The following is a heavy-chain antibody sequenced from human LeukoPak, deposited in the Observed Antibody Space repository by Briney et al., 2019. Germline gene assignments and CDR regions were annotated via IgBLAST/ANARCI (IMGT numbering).Heavy chain of an antibody. CDR3: ARDGGVEWLPHIFDY. V-gene: IGHV3-48*01. CDR2: ISSSSSTI. D-gene: IGHD5-12*01. J-gene: IGHJ4*02. CDR1: GFTFSSYS. Sequence: GGSLRLSCAASGFTFSSYSMNWVRQAPGKGLEWVSYISSSSSTIYYADSVKGRFTISRDNAKNSLYLQMNSLRAEDTAVYYCARDGGVEWLPHIFDYWGQGTLVAVSS.